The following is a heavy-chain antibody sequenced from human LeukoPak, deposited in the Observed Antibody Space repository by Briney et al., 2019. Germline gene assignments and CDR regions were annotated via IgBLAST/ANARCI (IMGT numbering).Heavy chain of an antibody. CDR3: AREIHYYDSSGYTDY. V-gene: IGHV4-59*01. CDR1: GGSISSYY. CDR2: IYYSGST. D-gene: IGHD3-22*01. Sequence: SETLSLTCTVSGGSISSYYWSWIRQPPGKGLEWIGYIYYSGSTNYNPSLKSRVTISVDTSKNQFSLKLSSVTAADTAVYYCAREIHYYDSSGYTDYWGQGTLVTVSS. J-gene: IGHJ4*02.